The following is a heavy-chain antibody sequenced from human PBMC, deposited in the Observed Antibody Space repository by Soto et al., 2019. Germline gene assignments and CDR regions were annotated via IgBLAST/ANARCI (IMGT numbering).Heavy chain of an antibody. J-gene: IGHJ3*02. V-gene: IGHV1-18*01. D-gene: IGHD6-13*01. CDR3: ARGRAAAAFDI. Sequence: GASVKVSCKASGYTFTNYGITWVRQAPGQGLEWMGWISAYNGDTHYTQRLQGRVTMTTDTSTSTAYMELRGLRSDDTAVYYCARGRAAAAFDISGQGTMVTVSS. CDR2: ISAYNGDT. CDR1: GYTFTNYG.